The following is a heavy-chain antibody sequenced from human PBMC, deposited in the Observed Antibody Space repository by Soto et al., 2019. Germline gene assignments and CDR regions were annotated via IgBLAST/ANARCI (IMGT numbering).Heavy chain of an antibody. CDR2: INAGNGNT. CDR1: GYIFTSYV. J-gene: IGHJ4*02. CDR3: ARSAPTIDY. V-gene: IGHV1-3*01. Sequence: QVQLVQSGAEVKKPGASVKVSCKASGYIFTSYVMEWVRQAPGQRLEGMGWINAGNGNTKYSQKFQGRVTITRDTSANTAYMELSSLRSEDTAVYYCARSAPTIDYWGQGTLVTVSS.